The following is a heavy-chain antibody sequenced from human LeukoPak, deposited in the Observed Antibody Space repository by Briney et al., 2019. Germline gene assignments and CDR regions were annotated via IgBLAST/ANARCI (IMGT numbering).Heavy chain of an antibody. D-gene: IGHD1-7*01. V-gene: IGHV3-9*03. CDR1: GFTFDDYA. CDR2: ISWNSGSI. CDR3: AKDGNGITGTT. Sequence: PGRSLRLSCAASGFTFDDYAMHWVRQAPGKGLGWVSGISWNSGSIGYADSVKGRFTISRDNAKNSLYLQMNSLRAEDMALYYCAKDGNGITGTTWGQGTLVTVSS. J-gene: IGHJ4*02.